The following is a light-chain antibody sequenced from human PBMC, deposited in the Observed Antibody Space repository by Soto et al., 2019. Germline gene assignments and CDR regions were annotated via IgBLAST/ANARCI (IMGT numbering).Light chain of an antibody. Sequence: EIVLTQSPGTLSLSPGERATLSCRASQSVSSSYLAWYQQKPGQAPRLLIYGASSRATGIPDRFSGSGSGTDFSLTISRLEPEDFAVYYCQQYASSRTFGPGTKVE. CDR3: QQYASSRT. CDR2: GAS. CDR1: QSVSSSY. J-gene: IGKJ1*01. V-gene: IGKV3-20*01.